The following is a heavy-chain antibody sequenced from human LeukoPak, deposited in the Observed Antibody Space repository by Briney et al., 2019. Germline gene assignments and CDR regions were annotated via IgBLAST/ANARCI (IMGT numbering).Heavy chain of an antibody. CDR2: ISAYNGNT. J-gene: IGHJ4*02. D-gene: IGHD1-26*01. CDR1: GYTFTSYG. V-gene: IGHV1-18*01. Sequence: ASVKVSCKASGYTFTSYGISWVRQAPGQGLEWMGWISAYNGNTNYAQKLQGRVTITTDTSTSTAYMELRSLRSDDTAVYYCAATRVVGALFDYWGQGTLDTVSS. CDR3: AATRVVGALFDY.